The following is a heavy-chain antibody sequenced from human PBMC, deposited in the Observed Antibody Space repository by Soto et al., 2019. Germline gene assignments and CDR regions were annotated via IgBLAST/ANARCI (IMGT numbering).Heavy chain of an antibody. J-gene: IGHJ4*02. V-gene: IGHV4-31*03. CDR3: ASSDAWGAILAS. Sequence: QVQLQESGPGLVKPSQTLSLTCSVSGASINSGGYYWNWIRQLPGKGLEWIGYIYFSGTTYYNPSLESRVTISLDTSQNQFSLKLSSVIAADTAVYYCASSDAWGAILASWGQGTLVTVS. CDR1: GASINSGGYY. CDR2: IYFSGTT. D-gene: IGHD2-21*01.